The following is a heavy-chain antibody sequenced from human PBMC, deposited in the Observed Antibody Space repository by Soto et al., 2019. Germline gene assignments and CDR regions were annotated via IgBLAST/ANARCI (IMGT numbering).Heavy chain of an antibody. D-gene: IGHD3-10*01. Sequence: SETLSLTCTVSGGSISSGGYYWSWIRQHPGKGLEWIGYIYYSGSTYYNPSLKSRVTISIDTSKNQFSLKLSSVTAADTAVYYCARGYGSGSLYYYYYYGMDVWGQGTTVTVSS. CDR1: GGSISSGGYY. J-gene: IGHJ6*02. V-gene: IGHV4-31*03. CDR2: IYYSGST. CDR3: ARGYGSGSLYYYYYYGMDV.